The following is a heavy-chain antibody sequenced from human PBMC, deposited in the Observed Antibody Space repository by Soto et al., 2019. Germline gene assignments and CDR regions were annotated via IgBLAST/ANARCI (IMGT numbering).Heavy chain of an antibody. J-gene: IGHJ4*02. CDR3: AKASIVGTSRDYFDS. CDR1: GFTFSSYG. Sequence: SGGSLRLSCAASGFTFSSYGMHWVRQAPGKGLEWVAVISYDGSNKYYGDSVKGRFTISRDNSENTLYLQMNSLSAEDTAVYYCAKASIVGTSRDYFDSWGQGTLVTVSS. CDR2: ISYDGSNK. D-gene: IGHD1-26*01. V-gene: IGHV3-30*18.